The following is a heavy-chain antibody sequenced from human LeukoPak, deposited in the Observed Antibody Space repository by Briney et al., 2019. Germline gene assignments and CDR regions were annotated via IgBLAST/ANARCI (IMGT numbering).Heavy chain of an antibody. D-gene: IGHD1-26*01. J-gene: IGHJ4*02. V-gene: IGHV3-23*01. CDR3: AGRSGATSFDY. CDR2: IISSSGGDT. Sequence: GGSLRLSCAASGFTFSSYAMTWVRQAPGKGLEWVSTIISSSGGDTYYADSVKGRFTISRDNSKNTLNLQMNSLRAEDTAVYYCAGRSGATSFDYWGQGTLVTVSS. CDR1: GFTFSSYA.